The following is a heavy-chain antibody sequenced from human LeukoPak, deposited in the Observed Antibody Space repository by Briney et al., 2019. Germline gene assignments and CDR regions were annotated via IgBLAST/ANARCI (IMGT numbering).Heavy chain of an antibody. D-gene: IGHD4-17*01. CDR2: IYYSGIT. Sequence: SETLSLTCTVSGGSISSYIWSWIRQPPGKGLEWIGYIYYSGITNYNPSLKSRITISVDTSKNQFSLKLSSVTAADTAVYYCARLGDYGDYVDAFDIWGQGTMVTVSS. CDR3: ARLGDYGDYVDAFDI. J-gene: IGHJ3*02. CDR1: GGSISSYI. V-gene: IGHV4-59*08.